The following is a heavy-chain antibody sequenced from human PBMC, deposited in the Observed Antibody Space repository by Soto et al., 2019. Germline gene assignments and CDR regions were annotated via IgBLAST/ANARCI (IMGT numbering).Heavy chain of an antibody. CDR3: AAEDSSGNYYGMDV. Sequence: QMQLVQSGPEVKKPGTSVKVSCKASGFTFTSSAMQWVRQARGQRLEWIGWIVVGSGNTNYAQKFQERVTITGAMSTTTANRELSSRKSEETAVYYCAAEDSSGNYYGMDVWAKGPRSPSP. D-gene: IGHD6-25*01. V-gene: IGHV1-58*02. CDR2: IVVGSGNT. J-gene: IGHJ6*02. CDR1: GFTFTSSA.